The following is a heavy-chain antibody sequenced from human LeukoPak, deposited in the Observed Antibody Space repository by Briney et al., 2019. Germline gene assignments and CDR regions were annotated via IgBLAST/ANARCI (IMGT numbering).Heavy chain of an antibody. CDR3: ARIKAFCGDHCPLLYKY. V-gene: IGHV5-51*01. D-gene: IGHD2-21*02. CDR2: VCPSDSDT. Sequence: GESLKISCQASGYTFSDYYIGWVRQMPGKGLEWMGIVCPSDSDTRYSPSFQGQVTISADKSTNTAYLQWSSLKASDTATYYCARIKAFCGDHCPLLYKYWGQGTLVTVSS. J-gene: IGHJ4*02. CDR1: GYTFSDYY.